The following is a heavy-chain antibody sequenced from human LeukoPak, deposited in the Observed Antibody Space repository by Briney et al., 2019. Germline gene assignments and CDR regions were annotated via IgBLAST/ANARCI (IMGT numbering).Heavy chain of an antibody. CDR2: ISSSGGST. V-gene: IGHV3-23*01. CDR3: ARDPSDY. Sequence: GGSLRLSCAASGFTFSSSAMSWVRQVPGKGLEWVSGISSSGGSTNYADSVRGRFTISRDNSKNTLYLQMNSLRAEDTAVYYCARDPSDYWGQGTLVTVSS. CDR1: GFTFSSSA. J-gene: IGHJ4*02.